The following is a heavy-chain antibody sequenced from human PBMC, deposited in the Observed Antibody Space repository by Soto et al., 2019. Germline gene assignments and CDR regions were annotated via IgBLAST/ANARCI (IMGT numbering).Heavy chain of an antibody. V-gene: IGHV4-39*01. J-gene: IGHJ1*01. CDR1: GGYISISSYY. Sequence: SETLSLTCSVTGGYISISSYYWGWIRQTQGKGLEWIGSIFYSGSTYYNPSLKSRVTISVDTSKNQFSLKLSSVTAADTAMYYCARHPASQYFYYTNSAATEFYTCCQH. D-gene: IGHD2-8*01. CDR2: IFYSGST. CDR3: ARHPASQYFYYTNSAATEFYTCCQH.